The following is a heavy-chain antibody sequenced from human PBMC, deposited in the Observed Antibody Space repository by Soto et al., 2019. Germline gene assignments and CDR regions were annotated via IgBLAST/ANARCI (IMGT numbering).Heavy chain of an antibody. CDR2: ISGSGGST. Sequence: LSLSCAASGFTFSSYAMSWVRQAPGKGLEWVAAISGSGGSTYYADSVKGRFTIARDNSRSTLYLQMNSLRAEDTAVYYCAKMGILTGYYPYYYSMDVRGQGSTVTVS. J-gene: IGHJ6*02. CDR3: AKMGILTGYYPYYYSMDV. CDR1: GFTFSSYA. D-gene: IGHD3-9*01. V-gene: IGHV3-23*01.